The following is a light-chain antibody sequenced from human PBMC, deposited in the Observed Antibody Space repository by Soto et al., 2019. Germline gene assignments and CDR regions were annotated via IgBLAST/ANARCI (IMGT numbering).Light chain of an antibody. Sequence: SQRTPSPYTLSSSVGDRVTITCRASQSISSWLAWYQQKPGKAPKLLIYDASSLESGVPSRFSGSGSGTEFTLTISSLQPDDFATYYCQQYNSYWTFGQGTKVDIK. CDR2: DAS. J-gene: IGKJ1*01. CDR3: QQYNSYWT. CDR1: QSISSW. V-gene: IGKV1-5*01.